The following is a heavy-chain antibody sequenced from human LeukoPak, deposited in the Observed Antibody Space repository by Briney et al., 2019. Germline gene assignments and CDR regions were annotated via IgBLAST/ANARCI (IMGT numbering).Heavy chain of an antibody. D-gene: IGHD4-17*01. J-gene: IGHJ4*02. CDR1: GFTFVDYA. CDR2: ISWNSGSI. CDR3: SKDSYCDYSYYFDY. Sequence: PGGSLRLSCAASGFTFVDYAMHWVRQAPGKSLEWVSGISWNSGSIGYADSVKGRFTISRDNAKNSLYLQMNSLRAEDTALYYCSKDSYCDYSYYFDYWGQGTLVTVSS. V-gene: IGHV3-9*01.